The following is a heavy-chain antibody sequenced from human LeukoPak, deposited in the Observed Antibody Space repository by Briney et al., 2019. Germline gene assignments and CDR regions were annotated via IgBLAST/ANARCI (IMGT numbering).Heavy chain of an antibody. CDR2: IYASGST. Sequence: SETLSLTCTVSGGSISSYYWSWIRQPPGKGLEWLGRIYASGSTNYNPSLKSRVTMSVDTSKNQFSLKLTSVTAADMAVYYCAGLPYSAGWFFDYWGQGTLVTVSS. J-gene: IGHJ4*02. CDR3: AGLPYSAGWFFDY. D-gene: IGHD6-13*01. V-gene: IGHV4-4*07. CDR1: GGSISSYY.